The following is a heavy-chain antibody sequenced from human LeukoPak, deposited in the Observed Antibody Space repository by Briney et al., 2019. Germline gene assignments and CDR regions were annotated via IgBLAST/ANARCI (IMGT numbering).Heavy chain of an antibody. CDR3: ARDENGYVWGSFRA. V-gene: IGHV1-18*01. CDR2: ISPDNGDT. Sequence: ASVRVSCKASGYTFTSYGISWVRQAPGQGLEWMGWISPDNGDTNYAQKLQDRVTMTTDTSTSTAYMELRSLTSDDTAVYYCARDENGYVWGSFRAWGQGTLVTVSS. J-gene: IGHJ5*02. D-gene: IGHD3-16*02. CDR1: GYTFTSYG.